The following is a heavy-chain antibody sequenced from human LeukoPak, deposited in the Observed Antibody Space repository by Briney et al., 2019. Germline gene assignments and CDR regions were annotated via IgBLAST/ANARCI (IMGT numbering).Heavy chain of an antibody. D-gene: IGHD3-22*01. J-gene: IGHJ5*02. V-gene: IGHV5-51*01. CDR1: GYSFNSYW. Sequence: GESLKISCKGSGYSFNSYWIGWVRQMPGKGLEWMGIIYPGDSDTRYSPSFQGQVTISADKSISTAYLQWSSLKASDTAIYYCARLLVVDGYNWFDPWGQGTLVTVSP. CDR2: IYPGDSDT. CDR3: ARLLVVDGYNWFDP.